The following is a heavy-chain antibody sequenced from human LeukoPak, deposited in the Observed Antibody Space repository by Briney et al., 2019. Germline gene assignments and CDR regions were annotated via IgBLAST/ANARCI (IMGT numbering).Heavy chain of an antibody. Sequence: GGSLRLSCAASGFTFSSYTMNWVRQAPGKGLEWVSSISSSSSYIDYADSVKGRFTISRDNAKNSLYLQMNSLRAEDTAVYYCARDGGDDAFDIWGQGTMVTVSS. D-gene: IGHD2-15*01. J-gene: IGHJ3*02. CDR2: ISSSSSYI. CDR3: ARDGGDDAFDI. V-gene: IGHV3-21*01. CDR1: GFTFSSYT.